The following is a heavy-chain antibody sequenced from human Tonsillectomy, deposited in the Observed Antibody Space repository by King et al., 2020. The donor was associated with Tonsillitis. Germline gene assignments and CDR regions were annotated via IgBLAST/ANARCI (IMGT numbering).Heavy chain of an antibody. CDR2: ISPSGGST. CDR3: ARAVITAAAFDY. Sequence: QLVQSGAEVKKPGASVKVSCKASGYTFTSYYMHWVRQAPGQGLEWMGIISPSGGSTSYAQKFQGTVTMTRDPSTSTVYMELSSLRFEDTAVYYCARAVITAAAFDYWGQGTLVTVSS. D-gene: IGHD6-13*01. CDR1: GYTFTSYY. J-gene: IGHJ4*02. V-gene: IGHV1-46*01.